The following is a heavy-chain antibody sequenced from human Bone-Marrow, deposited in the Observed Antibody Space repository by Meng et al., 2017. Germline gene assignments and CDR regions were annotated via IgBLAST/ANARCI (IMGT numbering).Heavy chain of an antibody. D-gene: IGHD3-22*01. CDR3: ARGVLKRWYYDSSGSTFDY. CDR1: GGSISSSSYY. CDR2: IYYSGST. Sequence: SETLSLTCTVSGGSISSSSYYWGWIRQPPGKGLEWIGSIYYSGSTYYNPSLKSRVTISVDTSKNQFSLKLSSVTAADTAVYYCARGVLKRWYYDSSGSTFDYWGQGTLVTVSS. J-gene: IGHJ4*02. V-gene: IGHV4-39*07.